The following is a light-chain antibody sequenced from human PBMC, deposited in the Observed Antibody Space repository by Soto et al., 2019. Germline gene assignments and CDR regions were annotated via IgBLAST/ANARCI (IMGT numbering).Light chain of an antibody. CDR1: QGIRND. Sequence: DIQMTQSPSSLSASVGDRVTITCRASQGIRNDLAWYQQKPEKAPRRLISAASSLQSGVPSRFSGSGSGTEFTLTISSLHPEDFATYYCLQHDRYPRTFGQGTKVE. CDR3: LQHDRYPRT. CDR2: AAS. V-gene: IGKV1-17*01. J-gene: IGKJ1*01.